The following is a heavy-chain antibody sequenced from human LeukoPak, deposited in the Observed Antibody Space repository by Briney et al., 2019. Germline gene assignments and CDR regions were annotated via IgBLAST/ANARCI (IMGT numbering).Heavy chain of an antibody. D-gene: IGHD4-17*01. CDR3: ASQTVTTYSSCFDP. Sequence: GGSLRLSCAASGFTFSSYSMNWVRQAPGKGLEWVSSISSSSSYIHYADSVKGRFTISRDNAKNSLYLQMNSLRAEDTAVYYCASQTVTTYSSCFDPWGQGTLVTVSS. V-gene: IGHV3-21*01. CDR1: GFTFSSYS. CDR2: ISSSSSYI. J-gene: IGHJ5*02.